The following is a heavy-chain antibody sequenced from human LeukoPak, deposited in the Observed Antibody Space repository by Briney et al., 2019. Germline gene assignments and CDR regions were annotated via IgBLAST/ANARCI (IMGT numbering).Heavy chain of an antibody. CDR1: GGSISSYY. Sequence: PSETLSLTSTVSGGSISSYYWSWIRQPPGKGLEWIGYIYYSGSTKYNPSLKSRVTISADTSKNQFSLKLSSVTAADTAVYYCARSLYYFDYWGQGTLVTVSS. CDR3: ARSLYYFDY. J-gene: IGHJ4*02. CDR2: IYYSGST. V-gene: IGHV4-59*01.